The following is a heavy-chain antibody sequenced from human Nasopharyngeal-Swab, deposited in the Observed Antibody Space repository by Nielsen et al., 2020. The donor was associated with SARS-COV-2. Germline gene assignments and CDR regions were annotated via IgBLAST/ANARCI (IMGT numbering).Heavy chain of an antibody. CDR2: IKWNGGST. CDR1: GFIFDDYG. D-gene: IGHD3-10*01. V-gene: IGHV3-20*04. J-gene: IGHJ4*02. Sequence: GESLKISCAASGFIFDDYGMSWVRQAPGKGLEWVSAIKWNGGSTVYADSVKGRFTISRDNATNSLFLQMNSLRVEDTAFYYCARDRGVAPSNYVDYWGQGTLVTVSS. CDR3: ARDRGVAPSNYVDY.